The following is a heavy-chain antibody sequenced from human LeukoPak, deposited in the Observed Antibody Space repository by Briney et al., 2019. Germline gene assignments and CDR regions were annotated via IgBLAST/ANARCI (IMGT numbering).Heavy chain of an antibody. Sequence: STVKVSCKASGGTFSSYAISWVRQAPGQGLEWMGGIIPIFGTANYAQKFQGRVTITTDESTSSAYMELSILRSEDTAVYYCARSSIAARPFDYWGQGTLVTVSS. CDR3: ARSSIAARPFDY. V-gene: IGHV1-69*05. CDR1: GGTFSSYA. J-gene: IGHJ4*02. D-gene: IGHD6-6*01. CDR2: IIPIFGTA.